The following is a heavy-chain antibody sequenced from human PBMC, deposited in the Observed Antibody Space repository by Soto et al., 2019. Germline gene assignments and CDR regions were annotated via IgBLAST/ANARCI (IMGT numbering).Heavy chain of an antibody. Sequence: QVQLVESGGGVVQPGRSLRLSCAASGFTFSSYGMHWVRQAPGKGLEWVAVIWYDGSNKYYADSVKGRFTISRDNSKNTLYLQMNSLRAEDTAVYYCARFFRSGWPYYYYYYMDVWGKGTTVTVSS. V-gene: IGHV3-33*01. CDR1: GFTFSSYG. D-gene: IGHD6-19*01. CDR3: ARFFRSGWPYYYYYYMDV. CDR2: IWYDGSNK. J-gene: IGHJ6*03.